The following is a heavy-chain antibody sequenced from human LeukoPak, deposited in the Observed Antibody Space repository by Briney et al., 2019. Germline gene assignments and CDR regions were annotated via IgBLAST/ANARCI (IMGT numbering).Heavy chain of an antibody. CDR2: IYSGGTT. D-gene: IGHD1-26*01. CDR3: ASLEGGPTDGR. CDR1: GFPVRSRY. Sequence: GGSLRLSCEVSGFPVRSRYMTWVRQALGKGLECVSVIYSGGTTYYIDSVKDRFTISRDNSKSTMYLEMNNLRVEDTAVYYCASLEGGPTDGRWGQGTLVTVSS. V-gene: IGHV3-53*01. J-gene: IGHJ4*03.